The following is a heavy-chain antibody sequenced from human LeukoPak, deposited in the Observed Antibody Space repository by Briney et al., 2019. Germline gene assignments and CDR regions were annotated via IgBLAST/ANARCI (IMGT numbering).Heavy chain of an antibody. CDR2: ISGSGGDT. V-gene: IGHV3-23*01. CDR3: AKDLPNYYDSSGYPS. CDR1: GFTFSSFV. Sequence: GGSLGLSCAASGFTFSSFVMSWFRQAPGKGLEWVSAISGSGGDTYYADSVKGRFTISRDNAKNTLYLQMNSLRADDTAVYYCAKDLPNYYDSSGYPSWGQGTLVTVSS. J-gene: IGHJ5*02. D-gene: IGHD3-22*01.